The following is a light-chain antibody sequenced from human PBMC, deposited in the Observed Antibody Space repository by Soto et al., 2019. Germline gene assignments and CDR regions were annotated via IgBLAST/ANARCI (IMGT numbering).Light chain of an antibody. V-gene: IGLV1-40*01. CDR2: DNN. Sequence: QSVLTQPPSVSGAPGQRVTISCTGGGSNIAAGIGVQWYQQLPGKAPKLLIYDNNNRPSGVPDRFSVYKSGASAALAISGLQAEDEADYYCQSYDGSLSGLVFGGGTKLTVL. CDR1: GSNIAAGIG. J-gene: IGLJ2*01. CDR3: QSYDGSLSGLV.